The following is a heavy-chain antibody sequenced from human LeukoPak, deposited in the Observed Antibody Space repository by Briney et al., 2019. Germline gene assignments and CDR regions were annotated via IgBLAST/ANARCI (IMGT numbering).Heavy chain of an antibody. Sequence: GASVKVSCKASGYTFTSYAMNWVRQAPGQGLEWMGWINTNTGNPTYAQGFPGRFVFSLDTSVSTAYLQISSLKAEDTAVYYCARPLSIAVAASWFDPWGQGTLVTVSS. CDR2: INTNTGNP. J-gene: IGHJ5*02. D-gene: IGHD6-19*01. CDR3: ARPLSIAVAASWFDP. V-gene: IGHV7-4-1*02. CDR1: GYTFTSYA.